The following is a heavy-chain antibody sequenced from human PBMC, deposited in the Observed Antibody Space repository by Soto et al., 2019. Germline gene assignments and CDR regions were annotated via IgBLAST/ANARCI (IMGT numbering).Heavy chain of an antibody. CDR3: AKEDSVSFYCSYGMDV. CDR1: GFTFSSYG. Sequence: EGSLRLSCAASGFTFSSYGMHWVRQAPGKGLEWVAVISYDGSNKYYADSVKGRFTISRDNSKNTLYLQMNSLRAEDTTVYYCAKEDSVSFYCSYGMDVRGQGTTVTVSS. V-gene: IGHV3-30*18. CDR2: ISYDGSNK. J-gene: IGHJ6*02. D-gene: IGHD1-26*01.